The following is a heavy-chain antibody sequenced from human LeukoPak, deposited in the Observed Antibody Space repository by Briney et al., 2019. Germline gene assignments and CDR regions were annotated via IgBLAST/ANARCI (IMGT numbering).Heavy chain of an antibody. D-gene: IGHD1-26*01. CDR1: GGSISTYY. Sequence: SETLSLTCTVSGGSISTYYWNWIRQPAGKGLEWIGRISTSGSTNYNPSLRSRVTMSVDTSKAQFSLKLSSVTAADTAVYYCARDLGVGTTPFDYWGQGTLVTVSS. V-gene: IGHV4-4*07. CDR3: ARDLGVGTTPFDY. J-gene: IGHJ4*02. CDR2: ISTSGST.